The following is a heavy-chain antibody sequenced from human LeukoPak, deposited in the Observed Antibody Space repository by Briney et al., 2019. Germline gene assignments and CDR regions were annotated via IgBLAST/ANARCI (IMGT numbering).Heavy chain of an antibody. Sequence: SGPTLVKPTQTFTLTCTFSGFSLSTSAVGVGWIRQPPGKALEWLALLYWDDDKRYSPSLKSRLTITKDTSKNQVVLTITNMDPVDTATYYCAHRPPGGYSYVFDYWGQGTLVTVSS. D-gene: IGHD5-18*01. CDR3: AHRPPGGYSYVFDY. J-gene: IGHJ4*02. V-gene: IGHV2-5*02. CDR2: LYWDDDK. CDR1: GFSLSTSAVG.